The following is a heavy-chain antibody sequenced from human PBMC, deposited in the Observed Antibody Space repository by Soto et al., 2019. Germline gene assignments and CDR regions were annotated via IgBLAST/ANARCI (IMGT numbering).Heavy chain of an antibody. V-gene: IGHV3-7*01. CDR1: GFTFSTYW. J-gene: IGHJ4*02. CDR3: VRDFDY. CDR2: MKPDGDEK. Sequence: EVQLVESGGGLVQPGGSLRLSCAASGFTFSTYWISWVRQAPGKGLEWVANMKPDGDEKYYMDSVKGRFTISRDNTKNSLYLQMSRLGAEDTAVYYCVRDFDYWGQGTLVTVSS.